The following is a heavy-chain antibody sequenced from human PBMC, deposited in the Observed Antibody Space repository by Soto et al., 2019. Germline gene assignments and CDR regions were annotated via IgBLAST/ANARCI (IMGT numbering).Heavy chain of an antibody. V-gene: IGHV4-59*12. CDR2: IYYSGST. Sequence: PSETLSLTCTVSGGSISSYYWSWIRQPPGKGLEWIGYIYYSGSTNYNPSLKSRVTISVDTSKNQFSLKLSSVTAADTAVYYCASATVTWCHFDYWGQGTLVTVSS. CDR3: ASATVTWCHFDY. D-gene: IGHD4-4*01. J-gene: IGHJ4*02. CDR1: GGSISSYY.